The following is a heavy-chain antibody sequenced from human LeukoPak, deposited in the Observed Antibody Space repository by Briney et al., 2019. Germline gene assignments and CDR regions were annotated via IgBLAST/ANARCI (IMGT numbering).Heavy chain of an antibody. Sequence: GGSLRLSCAASGFTFSSYAMSWVRQAPGKGLEWVSAISGSSGSTYYADSVKGRFTISRDNSKNTLYLQMNSLRAEDTAVYYCAKLPVDYYDSSGYYYVHYWGQGTLVTVSS. CDR1: GFTFSSYA. D-gene: IGHD3-22*01. V-gene: IGHV3-23*01. CDR3: AKLPVDYYDSSGYYYVHY. CDR2: ISGSSGST. J-gene: IGHJ4*02.